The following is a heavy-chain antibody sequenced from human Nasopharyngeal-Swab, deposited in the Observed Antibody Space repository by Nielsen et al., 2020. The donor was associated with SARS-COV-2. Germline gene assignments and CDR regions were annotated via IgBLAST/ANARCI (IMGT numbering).Heavy chain of an antibody. CDR3: ARGPYWYFDL. J-gene: IGHJ2*01. CDR2: INSDGSST. V-gene: IGHV3-74*01. Sequence: GESLKISCAASGFTFSSYWMHWVRQAPGKGLVWVSRINSDGSSTSYADSVKGRFTISRDNAKNTLYLQMNSLRAEDTAVYYCARGPYWYFDLWGRGTLVTVSS. CDR1: GFTFSSYW.